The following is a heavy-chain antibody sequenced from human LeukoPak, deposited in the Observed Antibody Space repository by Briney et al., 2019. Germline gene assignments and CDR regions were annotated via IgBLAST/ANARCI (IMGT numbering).Heavy chain of an antibody. J-gene: IGHJ4*02. Sequence: GGSLRLSCAASGFTFSSYAMSWVRQAPGKGLEWVSAISGSGGSTYYADSVKGRFTISRDNSKNTLYLQMNSLRAEDTAVYYCAKDQAYSDTAMVTHYWGQGTLVTVSS. CDR2: ISGSGGST. CDR1: GFTFSSYA. D-gene: IGHD5-18*01. CDR3: AKDQAYSDTAMVTHY. V-gene: IGHV3-23*01.